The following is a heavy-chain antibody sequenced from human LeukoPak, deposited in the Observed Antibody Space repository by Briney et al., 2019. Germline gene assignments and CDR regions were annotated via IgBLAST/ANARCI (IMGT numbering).Heavy chain of an antibody. CDR3: ARDRNTDFWSGYYTNYFDY. CDR2: IRYDGTNK. CDR1: GFSFSSYG. V-gene: IGHV3-30*02. D-gene: IGHD3-3*01. Sequence: GGSLRLSCEASGFSFSSYGLHWVRQAPGKGLEWVAFIRYDGTNKYYADSVKGRFTISRDNAKNSLSLQMSSLRAEDTAVYYCARDRNTDFWSGYYTNYFDYWGQGTLVIVSS. J-gene: IGHJ4*02.